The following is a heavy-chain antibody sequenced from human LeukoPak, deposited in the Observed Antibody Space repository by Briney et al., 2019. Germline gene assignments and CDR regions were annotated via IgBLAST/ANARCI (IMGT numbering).Heavy chain of an antibody. J-gene: IGHJ4*02. CDR1: GGSLTIYY. Sequence: SETLSLTCTVSGGSLTIYYWSWIRQPPGKGLEWIGYIYYSGSTNYNPSLKSRVTISVDTSKNQFSLKLSSVTAADTAVYYWAREGAVGGGNFDYWGQGTLVTVSS. D-gene: IGHD3-16*01. CDR3: AREGAVGGGNFDY. CDR2: IYYSGST. V-gene: IGHV4-59*01.